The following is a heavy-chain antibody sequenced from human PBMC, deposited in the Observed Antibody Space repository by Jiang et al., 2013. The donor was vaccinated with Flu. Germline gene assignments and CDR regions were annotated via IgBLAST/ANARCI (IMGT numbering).Heavy chain of an antibody. CDR1: GYTFARYW. D-gene: IGHD7-27*01. J-gene: IGHJ2*01. V-gene: IGHV5-51*01. Sequence: GAEVKKPGESLKISCQASGYTFARYWIGWVRQMPGKGLEWMGIIFPIDSDTKYSPSFQGQVTISVDKSINTAYLQWSSLKTSDTAIYYCARRSTNWPHYYFELWGRGTLVTVS. CDR2: IFPIDSDT. CDR3: ARRSTNWPHYYFEL.